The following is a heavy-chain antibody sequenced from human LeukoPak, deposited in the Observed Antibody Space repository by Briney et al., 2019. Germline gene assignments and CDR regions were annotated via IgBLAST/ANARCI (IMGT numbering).Heavy chain of an antibody. CDR2: IYYSGST. CDR3: ASRSGWSHY. J-gene: IGHJ4*02. D-gene: IGHD6-19*01. Sequence: PSETLSLTCAVYGGSFSGYYWSWIRQPPGKGLEWIGSIYYSGSTHYNPSLKSRVTISVDTSKNQFSLKLSSVTAADTAVYYCASRSGWSHYWGQGTLVTVSS. V-gene: IGHV4-34*01. CDR1: GGSFSGYY.